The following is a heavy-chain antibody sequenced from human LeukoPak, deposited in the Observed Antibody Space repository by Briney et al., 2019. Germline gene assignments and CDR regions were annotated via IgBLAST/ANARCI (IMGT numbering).Heavy chain of an antibody. V-gene: IGHV1-69*04. CDR1: GGTFSSYA. CDR2: IIPILGIA. D-gene: IGHD3-10*01. Sequence: GASVKVSCKASGGTFSSYAISWVRQAPGQGLEWMGRIIPILGIANYAQKFQGRVTITADKSTSTAYMELSSLRCEDTAVYYCAGGNTMVRRYGMDVWGQATKVAVSS. CDR3: AGGNTMVRRYGMDV. J-gene: IGHJ6*02.